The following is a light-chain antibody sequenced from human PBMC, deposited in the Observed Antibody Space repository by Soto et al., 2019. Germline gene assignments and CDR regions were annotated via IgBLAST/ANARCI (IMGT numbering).Light chain of an antibody. Sequence: QSALTQPASVSGSPGQSITISCTGTSSDVGSYDYVSWYQHHPGKAPKLMIYDVANRPSGVSNRFSGSKSGNTASLTISGLQADDEADYSCNSYTSTWTHVFGTVTKVTDL. V-gene: IGLV2-14*03. J-gene: IGLJ1*01. CDR2: DVA. CDR3: NSYTSTWTHV. CDR1: SSDVGSYDY.